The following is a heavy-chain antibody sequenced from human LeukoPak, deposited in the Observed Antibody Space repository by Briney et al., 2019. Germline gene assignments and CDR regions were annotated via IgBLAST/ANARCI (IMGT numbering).Heavy chain of an antibody. J-gene: IGHJ6*02. V-gene: IGHV3-53*04. CDR1: GFTVSSNY. D-gene: IGHD6-19*01. CDR2: IYSGGSA. CDR3: ARDRIAVAGTKDYYYYGMDV. Sequence: PGGSLRLSCAASGFTVSSNYMSWVRQAPGKGLEWVSVIYSGGSAYYADSVKGRFTISRHNSKNTLYLQMNSLRAGDTAVYYCARDRIAVAGTKDYYYYGMDVWGQGTTVTVSS.